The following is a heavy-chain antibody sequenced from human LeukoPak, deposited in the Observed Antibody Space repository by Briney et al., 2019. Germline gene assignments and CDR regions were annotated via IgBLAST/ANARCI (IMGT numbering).Heavy chain of an antibody. D-gene: IGHD3-10*01. J-gene: IGHJ4*02. Sequence: PGGSLRLSCAASGFTLSSYAMSWVRQAPGKGLEWVSAISGSGGSTYYADSVKGRFTISRDNSKNTLYLQMNSLRAEDTAVYYCANSMVRGILGYWGQGTLVTVSS. CDR1: GFTLSSYA. CDR2: ISGSGGST. V-gene: IGHV3-23*01. CDR3: ANSMVRGILGY.